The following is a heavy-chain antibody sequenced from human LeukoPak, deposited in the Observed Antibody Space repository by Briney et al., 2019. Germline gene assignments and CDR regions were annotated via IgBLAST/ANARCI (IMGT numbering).Heavy chain of an antibody. CDR3: ARSPSSWYLDYFHY. V-gene: IGHV1-18*04. CDR1: GYTFTSYG. CDR2: ISAYNGNT. Sequence: VNASCKASGYTFTSYGISWVRQAPGQRLGWMGWISAYNGNTHYAQKLQGRVTMTTGTSPSTAYMELSSLRSDDTAVYYCARSPSSWYLDYFHYWGQGPLVPLPS. D-gene: IGHD6-13*01. J-gene: IGHJ4*02.